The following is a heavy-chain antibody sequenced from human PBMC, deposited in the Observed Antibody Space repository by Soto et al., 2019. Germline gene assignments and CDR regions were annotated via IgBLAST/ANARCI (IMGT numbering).Heavy chain of an antibody. Sequence: PGGSLSLSYAASGFTFSGYAMHWVRQAPGKGLEWVAVISYDGSNKYYADSVKGRFTISRDNSKNTLYLQMNSLRAEDTAVYYCARGILSAQTYSSSWYLWGQGTLVTVSS. CDR2: ISYDGSNK. CDR1: GFTFSGYA. V-gene: IGHV3-30-3*01. D-gene: IGHD6-13*01. CDR3: ARGILSAQTYSSSWYL. J-gene: IGHJ5*02.